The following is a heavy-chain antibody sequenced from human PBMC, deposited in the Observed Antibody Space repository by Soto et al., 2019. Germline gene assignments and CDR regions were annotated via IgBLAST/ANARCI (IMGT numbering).Heavy chain of an antibody. Sequence: PGGSLRLSCAASGFTFSSYSMHWVRQAPGKGLEWVAVISYDGNTKFYADSVKGRFTISRDNSKNTLYLQMSSLRPEDTAVYYLGKNYPQNIPMVRGAYTTLGSMDVWGQGTTVTVSS. J-gene: IGHJ6*02. CDR2: ISYDGNTK. CDR3: GKNYPQNIPMVRGAYTTLGSMDV. D-gene: IGHD3-10*01. V-gene: IGHV3-30*18. CDR1: GFTFSSYS.